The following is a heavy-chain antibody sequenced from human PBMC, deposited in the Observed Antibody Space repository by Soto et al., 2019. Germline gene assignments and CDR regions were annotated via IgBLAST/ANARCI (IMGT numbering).Heavy chain of an antibody. CDR1: GYTFISYA. CDR2: INAGNGNT. CDR3: ASKHLVTTPSGMAV. D-gene: IGHD4-4*01. Sequence: QVQLVQSGAEEKKPGASVKVSCKASGYTFISYAMHWVRQAPGQRLEWMGWINAGNGNTKYSQKVQGRVTITRDTPASTPYMELGSLRSAETAVYYRASKHLVTTPSGMAVWGQGTTVTASS. V-gene: IGHV1-3*05. J-gene: IGHJ6*02.